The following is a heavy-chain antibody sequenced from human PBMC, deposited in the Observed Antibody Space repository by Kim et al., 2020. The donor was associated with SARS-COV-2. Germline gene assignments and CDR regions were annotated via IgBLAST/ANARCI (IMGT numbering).Heavy chain of an antibody. CDR1: GFTFSNHA. J-gene: IGHJ4*02. Sequence: GGSLRLSCAASGFTFSNHAMSWVRQAPGKGLEWVSAISGNGDSTNYADSVNGRFTISRDNSENILFLQMNSLRAEDTAVYYCAKDRQSWGSTWQFDYWGQGTPVTVSS. CDR3: AKDRQSWGSTWQFDY. CDR2: ISGNGDST. V-gene: IGHV3-23*01. D-gene: IGHD6-13*01.